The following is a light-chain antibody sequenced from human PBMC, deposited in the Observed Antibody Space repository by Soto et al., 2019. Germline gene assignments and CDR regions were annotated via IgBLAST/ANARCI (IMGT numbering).Light chain of an antibody. V-gene: IGLV2-8*01. CDR1: GSDIGAYNY. CDR3: SSYAGSNNHWV. CDR2: GVS. Sequence: QSVLTQPASVSGSPGQSITISCTGSGSDIGAYNYVSWYQQHPGKAPKLLIHGVSKRPSGVPDRFSGSKSGNTASLTVSGLQAEDEADYHCSSYAGSNNHWVFGGGTKLTVL. J-gene: IGLJ3*02.